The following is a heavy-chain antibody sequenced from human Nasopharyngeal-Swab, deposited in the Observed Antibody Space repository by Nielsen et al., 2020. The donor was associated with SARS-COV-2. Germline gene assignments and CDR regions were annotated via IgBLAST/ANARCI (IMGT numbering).Heavy chain of an antibody. Sequence: GESLKISCAASGFTFSTYDMSWVRQAPGKGLEWVSGISGSGESTHYADSVKGRFTISRDNSKNTLYLQMNSLRAEDTAVYYCARMDLETAIGDYWGQGTLVTVSS. CDR2: ISGSGEST. CDR3: ARMDLETAIGDY. J-gene: IGHJ4*02. CDR1: GFTFSTYD. D-gene: IGHD5-18*01. V-gene: IGHV3-23*01.